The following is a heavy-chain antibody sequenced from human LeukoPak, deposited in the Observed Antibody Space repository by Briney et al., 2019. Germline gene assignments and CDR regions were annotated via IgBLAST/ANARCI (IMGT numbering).Heavy chain of an antibody. V-gene: IGHV4-59*12. CDR1: GGSISSYY. CDR2: IYYSGST. CDR3: ARALGGSGHFDY. Sequence: SETLSLTCTVSGGSISSYYWSWIRQPPGKGLEWIGYIYYSGSTYYNPSLKSRVTISVDTSKNQFSLKLSSVTAADTAVYYCARALGGSGHFDYWGQGTLVTVSS. J-gene: IGHJ4*02. D-gene: IGHD3-10*01.